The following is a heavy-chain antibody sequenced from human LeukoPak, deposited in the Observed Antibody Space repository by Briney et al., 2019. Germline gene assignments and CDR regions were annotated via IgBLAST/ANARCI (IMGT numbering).Heavy chain of an antibody. V-gene: IGHV3-66*01. CDR1: GFTVNRNY. CDR3: ARKSDSLLVREGDC. J-gene: IGHJ4*02. D-gene: IGHD3-10*01. Sequence: GGSLRLSCAASGFTVNRNYMIWVRQVPGKGLECVSVIYSGGTTWYADSVKGRFTISRDTNTLYLQMNSLRAEDTAVYYCARKSDSLLVREGDCWGQGTLVTVSS. CDR2: IYSGGTT.